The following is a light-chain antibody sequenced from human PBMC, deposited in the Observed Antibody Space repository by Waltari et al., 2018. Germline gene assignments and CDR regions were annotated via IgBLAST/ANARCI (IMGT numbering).Light chain of an antibody. CDR1: SRDVGRYTL. CDR3: CSYAGSSTLAV. CDR2: EGS. V-gene: IGLV2-23*01. Sequence: QSALTQPAPVSGSPGQSITISCTGTSRDVGRYTLVSWYQQHPGKAPKLMIYEGSKRPSGVSNRFSGSKSGNTASLTISGLQAEDEADYYCCSYAGSSTLAVFGGGTKLTVL. J-gene: IGLJ2*01.